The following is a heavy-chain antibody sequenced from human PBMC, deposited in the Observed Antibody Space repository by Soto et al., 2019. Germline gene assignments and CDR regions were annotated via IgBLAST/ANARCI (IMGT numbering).Heavy chain of an antibody. Sequence: QVQLVQSGAEVKKPGASVKVSCKASGYTFTSYDINWVRQATGQGLEYLGWMNPNSGNTAYVQKFQGRVTMTWDTXXXXXXXXXXXXXXXXXXXXXXXXXXXXXXXXXXFDPWGQGTLVTVSS. CDR3: XXXXXXXXXXXXFDP. CDR2: MNPNSGNT. J-gene: IGHJ5*02. V-gene: IGHV1-8*01. CDR1: GYTFTSYD.